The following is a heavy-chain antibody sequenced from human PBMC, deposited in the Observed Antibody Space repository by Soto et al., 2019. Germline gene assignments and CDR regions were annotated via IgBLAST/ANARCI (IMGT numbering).Heavy chain of an antibody. V-gene: IGHV3-21*01. Sequence: ESGGGLVKPGGSLRLSCAASGFTFSSYAMNWVRQAPGRGLEWVSSISRSSSYIYYADSVKGRFTISRDNAKNSLYLPMNSLRAEDTAVYYCASRWPQDYWGQGTLVTVSS. J-gene: IGHJ4*02. CDR3: ASRWPQDY. CDR1: GFTFSSYA. CDR2: ISRSSSYI.